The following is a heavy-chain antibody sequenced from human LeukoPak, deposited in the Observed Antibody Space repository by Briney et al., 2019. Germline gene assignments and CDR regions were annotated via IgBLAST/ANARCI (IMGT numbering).Heavy chain of an antibody. Sequence: GGSLRLSCAASGFTFTTYGIDWVSQDPGKGRGWVAVLLFDGSYEYYVDSVAIRFTISRDNSKNTLYLQMHSLTPEYTATDYCPIAPHKNLVPYSSAWDGGDYWGHGTLVTVS. J-gene: IGHJ4*01. CDR1: GFTFTTYG. D-gene: IGHD6-19*01. CDR2: LLFDGSYE. V-gene: IGHV3-30*03. CDR3: PIAPHKNLVPYSSAWDGGDY.